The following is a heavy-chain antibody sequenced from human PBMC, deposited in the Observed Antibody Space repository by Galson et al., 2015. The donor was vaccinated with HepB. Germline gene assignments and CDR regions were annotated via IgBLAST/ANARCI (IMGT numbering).Heavy chain of an antibody. CDR3: ARGVNSGYDQGDAFDI. CDR1: GFTVSSNY. CDR2: IYSGGST. D-gene: IGHD5-12*01. Sequence: SLRLSCAASGFTVSSNYMSWVRQAPGKGLEWVSVIYSGGSTYYADSVKGRFTISRHNSKNTLYLQMNSLRAEDTAVYYCARGVNSGYDQGDAFDIWGQGTMVTVSS. J-gene: IGHJ3*02. V-gene: IGHV3-53*04.